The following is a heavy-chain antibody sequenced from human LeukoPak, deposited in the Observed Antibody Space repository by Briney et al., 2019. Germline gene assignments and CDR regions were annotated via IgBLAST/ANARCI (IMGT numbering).Heavy chain of an antibody. D-gene: IGHD2-2*02. CDR2: IYTSGST. CDR1: GGSISSYY. Sequence: SETLSLTCTVSGGSISSYYWSWIRQPPGKGLEWIGYIYTSGSTNYNPSLKSRVTISVDTSKNQFSLKLSSVTAADTAVYYCARRADIVVVPAAISPHWYFDLWGCGTLVTVSS. CDR3: ARRADIVVVPAAISPHWYFDL. J-gene: IGHJ2*01. V-gene: IGHV4-4*09.